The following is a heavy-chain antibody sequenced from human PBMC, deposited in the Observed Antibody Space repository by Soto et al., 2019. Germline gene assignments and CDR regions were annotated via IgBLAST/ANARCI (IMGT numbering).Heavy chain of an antibody. Sequence: QPGGSLRLSCAASGFTFSSYAMSWVRQAPGKGLEWVSAISGSGGSTYYADSVKGRFTISRDNSKNTLYLQMNSLRAEDTAVYYCAEDPRSLRITIFGVVKDVWGQGTTVTVSS. J-gene: IGHJ6*02. CDR3: AEDPRSLRITIFGVVKDV. V-gene: IGHV3-23*01. CDR2: ISGSGGST. D-gene: IGHD3-3*01. CDR1: GFTFSSYA.